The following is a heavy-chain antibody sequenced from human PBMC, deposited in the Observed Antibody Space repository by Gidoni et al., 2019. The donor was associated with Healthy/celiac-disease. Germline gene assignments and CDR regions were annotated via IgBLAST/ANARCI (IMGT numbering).Heavy chain of an antibody. J-gene: IGHJ4*02. CDR2: INPSGGST. V-gene: IGHV1-46*03. D-gene: IGHD1-26*01. Sequence: LQLVQSGAEVKKPGASVKVSWKASGYTFTSYYMPWVRQAPGQGLVWMGIINPSGGSTSYAQKFQGRVTMTRETSTSTVYMELSSLRSEDTAVYYCARELSGSHYFDYWGQGTLVTVSS. CDR3: ARELSGSHYFDY. CDR1: GYTFTSYY.